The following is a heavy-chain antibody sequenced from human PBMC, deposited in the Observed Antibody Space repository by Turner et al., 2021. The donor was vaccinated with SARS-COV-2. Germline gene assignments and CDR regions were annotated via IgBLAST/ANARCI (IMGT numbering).Heavy chain of an antibody. Sequence: QVQLVESGGGVVQPGRSLRLSCAPSGFTFSSYGMHWVRQAPGKGLEWVAVISYDGSNKYYADSVKGRFTISRDNSKNTLYLQMNSLRAEDTAVYYCAKAAGGGFYYYYMDVWGKGTTVTFSS. CDR1: GFTFSSYG. CDR3: AKAAGGGFYYYYMDV. D-gene: IGHD2-8*02. J-gene: IGHJ6*03. V-gene: IGHV3-30*18. CDR2: ISYDGSNK.